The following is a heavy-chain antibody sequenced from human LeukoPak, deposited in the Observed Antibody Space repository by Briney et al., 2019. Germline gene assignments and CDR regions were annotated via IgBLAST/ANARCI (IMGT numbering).Heavy chain of an antibody. J-gene: IGHJ4*02. V-gene: IGHV3-23*01. CDR1: GFTFSSYA. CDR3: AKENPVGGTNYFDY. D-gene: IGHD1-26*01. Sequence: SGGSLRLSCAASGFTFSSYAMSWVRQAPGKGLEWVSAITGRGDNIYYADSVKGRFTISRDNSKNTLFLQMNSLTVEDTAVYYCAKENPVGGTNYFDYWGQGTLVTVSS. CDR2: ITGRGDNI.